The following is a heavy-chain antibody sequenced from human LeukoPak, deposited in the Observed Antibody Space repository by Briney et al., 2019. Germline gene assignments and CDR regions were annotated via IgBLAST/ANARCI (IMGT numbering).Heavy chain of an antibody. V-gene: IGHV1-2*02. CDR1: GYTFTGHY. CDR2: INPNSGDT. CDR3: VRDRPHNWFDP. J-gene: IGHJ5*02. Sequence: ASVKVSCKASGYTFTGHYMHWVRQAPGQGPEWMGWINPNSGDTNYAQNFRGRVTMTRDTSITTAYMELNRLTSDDTAVYYCVRDRPHNWFDPWGQGTLVTVSS.